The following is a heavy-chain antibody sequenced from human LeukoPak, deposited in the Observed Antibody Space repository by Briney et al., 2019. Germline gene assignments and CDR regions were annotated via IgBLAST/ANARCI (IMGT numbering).Heavy chain of an antibody. Sequence: PSETLSLTCTVSGYSITSGYYWAWIRQSPGKGLEWIGSIYHSGNTYYNPSLKSRVIILVDTSKNQFSLQLGSVTPTDTAVYYCARAGYCSGVGCYSAVPGKYWGQGALVTVSS. V-gene: IGHV4-38-2*02. CDR2: IYHSGNT. CDR3: ARAGYCSGVGCYSAVPGKY. J-gene: IGHJ4*02. D-gene: IGHD2-15*01. CDR1: GYSITSGYY.